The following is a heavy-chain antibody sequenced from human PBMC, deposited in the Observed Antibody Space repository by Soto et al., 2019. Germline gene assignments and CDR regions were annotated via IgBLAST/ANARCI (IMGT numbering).Heavy chain of an antibody. Sequence: GGSLRLSCAASGFTFSSYSMNWVRQAPGKGLEWVSSIDSSNTHMYYADSVKGRFTISRDNAKNSLYLQMNSLGAEDTAVYYCARGGLRYFFVIWGQGTMVTVSS. D-gene: IGHD3-9*01. CDR3: ARGGLRYFFVI. CDR2: IDSSNTHM. J-gene: IGHJ3*02. CDR1: GFTFSSYS. V-gene: IGHV3-21*01.